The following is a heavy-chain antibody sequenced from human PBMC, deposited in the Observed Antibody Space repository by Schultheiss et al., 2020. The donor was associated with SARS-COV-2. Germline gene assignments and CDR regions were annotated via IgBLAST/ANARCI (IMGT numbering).Heavy chain of an antibody. CDR2: IYYSGST. V-gene: IGHV4-61*08. J-gene: IGHJ3*02. CDR3: ARQEAFDI. CDR1: GDSISSEGYY. Sequence: SETLSLTCTVSGDSISSEGYYWNWIRQPPGKGLEWIGYIYYSGSTNYNPSLKSRVTISVDTSKNQFSLKLSSVTAADTAVYYCARQEAFDIWGQGTMVTVSS.